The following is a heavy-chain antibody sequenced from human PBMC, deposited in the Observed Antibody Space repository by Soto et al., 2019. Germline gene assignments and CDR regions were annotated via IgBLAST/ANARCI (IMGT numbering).Heavy chain of an antibody. CDR2: IRYGGTT. V-gene: IGHV4-59*08. CDR3: ARHYDSGSYPLDY. CDR1: GASISSFY. Sequence: SETLSLTCTVSGASISSFYWSWFRQPPGEGLEWIAYIRYGGTTNYNPSLRSRATISLDTSKNHFSLKVSSVTAADTAVYYCARHYDSGSYPLDYWGPGTLVTVSS. D-gene: IGHD3-10*01. J-gene: IGHJ4*02.